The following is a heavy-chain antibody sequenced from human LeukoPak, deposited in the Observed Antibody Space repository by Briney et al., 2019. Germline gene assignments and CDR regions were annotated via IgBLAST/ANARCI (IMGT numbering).Heavy chain of an antibody. D-gene: IGHD3-10*01. J-gene: IGHJ4*02. CDR2: ISSDGSIK. CDR1: GFTFSTYA. CDR3: TKGGVGSGSYYRCDN. Sequence: GRSLRLSCAASGFTFSTYAMHWVRQAPGKGLEWMALISSDGSIKYYADSVEGRFTISRDNSRNTLYLEVNNVRADDTALYYCTKGGVGSGSYYRCDNWGQGTLVTVSS. V-gene: IGHV3-30*18.